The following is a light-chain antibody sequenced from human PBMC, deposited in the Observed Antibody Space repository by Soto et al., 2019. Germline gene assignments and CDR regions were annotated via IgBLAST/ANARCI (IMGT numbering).Light chain of an antibody. CDR1: HIFSTR. V-gene: IGKV3-15*01. CDR3: PEYLQWPPGM. CDR2: HAC. Sequence: EIVVTQSPATLSASPGERVTLTCRASHIFSTRLAWYDQRAGQVPSRLIYHACPWAFATSARFSGSGSGTDFTLTISRLQSEDLVIYYCPEYLQWPPGMFGQGTKADTK. J-gene: IGKJ1*01.